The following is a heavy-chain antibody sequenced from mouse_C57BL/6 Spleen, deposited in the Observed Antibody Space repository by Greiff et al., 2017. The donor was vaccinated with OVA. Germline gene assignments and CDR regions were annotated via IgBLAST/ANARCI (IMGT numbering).Heavy chain of an antibody. V-gene: IGHV1-55*01. J-gene: IGHJ3*01. D-gene: IGHD2-10*02. CDR2: IYPGSGST. Sequence: QVQLQQPGAELVKPGASVKLSCTASGYTFTSYWITWVQQRPGQGLEWIGAIYPGSGSTNYTEKFKGKSTLSVDTSSSTAYMQLSSLTSEDSAVYDCAREGYGNYPAWFAYWGQGTLVTVSA. CDR1: GYTFTSYW. CDR3: AREGYGNYPAWFAY.